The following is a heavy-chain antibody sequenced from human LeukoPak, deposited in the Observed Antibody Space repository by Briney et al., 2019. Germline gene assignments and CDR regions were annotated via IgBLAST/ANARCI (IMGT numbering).Heavy chain of an antibody. CDR3: AAESERWLLRS. CDR2: IYYRGAP. D-gene: IGHD6-19*01. CDR1: GGSISSYY. J-gene: IGHJ4*02. Sequence: SETLSLTCTVSGGSISSYYWGWIRQPPGKGLEWVGQIYYRGAPNYNPSLESRVTISIDTSKNQFSLKLNSVTAADTAVYYCAAESERWLLRSWGQGTLVTVYS. V-gene: IGHV4-59*01.